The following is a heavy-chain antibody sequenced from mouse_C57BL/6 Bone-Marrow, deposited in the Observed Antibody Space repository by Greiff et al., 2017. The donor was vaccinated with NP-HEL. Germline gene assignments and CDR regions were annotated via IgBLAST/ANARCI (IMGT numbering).Heavy chain of an antibody. CDR1: GFTFSDYG. J-gene: IGHJ4*01. D-gene: IGHD2-5*01. CDR3: ARRGYSNYGGAMDY. CDR2: ISNLAYSI. V-gene: IGHV5-15*01. Sequence: EVKLMESGGGLVQPGGSLKLSCAASGFTFSDYGMAWVRQAPRKGPEWVAFISNLAYSIYYADTVTGRFTISRENAKNTLYLEMSSLRSEDTAMYYCARRGYSNYGGAMDYWGQGTSVTVSS.